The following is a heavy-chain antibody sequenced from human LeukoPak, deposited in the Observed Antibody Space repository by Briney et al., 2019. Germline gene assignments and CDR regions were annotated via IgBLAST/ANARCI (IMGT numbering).Heavy chain of an antibody. V-gene: IGHV1-2*04. CDR1: GYTFTGYY. J-gene: IGHJ3*02. CDR3: ARGPGSGWAWVFDI. Sequence: GASVKVSCKASGYTFTGYYMHWVRQAPGQGLEWMGWINPNSGGTNYAQKFQGWVTMTRDTSISTAYMELSRLRSDDTAVYYCARGPGSGWAWVFDIWGQGTMVTVSS. CDR2: INPNSGGT. D-gene: IGHD6-19*01.